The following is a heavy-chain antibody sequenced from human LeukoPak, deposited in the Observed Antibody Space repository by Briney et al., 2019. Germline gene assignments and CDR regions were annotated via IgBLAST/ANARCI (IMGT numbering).Heavy chain of an antibody. V-gene: IGHV4-30-4*01. Sequence: SETLSLTCTVSGGSISSGGYYWSWIRQPPGEGLEWIGYIYYSGSTYYNPSLKSRVTISVDTSKNQFSLKLSSVTAADTAVYYCARAAAAILVNYWGQGTLVTVSS. J-gene: IGHJ4*02. CDR3: ARAAAAILVNY. CDR1: GGSISSGGYY. D-gene: IGHD6-13*01. CDR2: IYYSGST.